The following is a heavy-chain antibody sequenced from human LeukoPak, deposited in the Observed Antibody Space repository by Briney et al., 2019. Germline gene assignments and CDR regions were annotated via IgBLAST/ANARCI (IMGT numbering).Heavy chain of an antibody. D-gene: IGHD3-3*01. CDR2: IYYSGST. Sequence: PSETLSLTCTVSGGSISSYYWSWIRQPPGKGLEWIGYIYYSGSTNYNPSLKSRVTISVDTSKNQFSLKLSSVTAADTAVYYCARAYYDFWSGYSVDVWGKGTTVTASS. J-gene: IGHJ6*04. CDR1: GGSISSYY. CDR3: ARAYYDFWSGYSVDV. V-gene: IGHV4-59*08.